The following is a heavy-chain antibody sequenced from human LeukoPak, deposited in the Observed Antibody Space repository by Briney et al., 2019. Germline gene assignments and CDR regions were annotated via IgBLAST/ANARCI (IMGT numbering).Heavy chain of an antibody. CDR1: GGSISSYY. CDR3: ARGGLIWFGETYFAY. D-gene: IGHD3-10*01. J-gene: IGHJ4*02. V-gene: IGHV4-59*01. CDR2: IYYSGST. Sequence: SETLSLTCTVSGGSISSYYWSWIRQPPGKGLEWIGYIYYSGSTNYNPSLKSRVTISVDTSKNQFSLKLSSVTAADTAVYYCARGGLIWFGETYFAYWGQGTLVTVSS.